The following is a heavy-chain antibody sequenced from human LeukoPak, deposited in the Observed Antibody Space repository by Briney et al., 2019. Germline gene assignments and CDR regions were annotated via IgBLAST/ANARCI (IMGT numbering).Heavy chain of an antibody. Sequence: GRSLRLSCAASGFTFSNYGFHWVRQAPGKGLEWVSVIRGGSGSTTYADAVKGRFTISRDDSKNTVYLQMNSLRADDTAVYYCAKDHTSLGGLDYWGQGTLVTVSS. CDR1: GFTFSNYG. CDR3: AKDHTSLGGLDY. V-gene: IGHV3-23*01. J-gene: IGHJ4*02. CDR2: IRGGSGST. D-gene: IGHD2-2*01.